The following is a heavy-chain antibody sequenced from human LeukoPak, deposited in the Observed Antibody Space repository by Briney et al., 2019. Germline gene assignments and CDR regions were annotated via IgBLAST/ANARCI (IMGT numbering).Heavy chain of an antibody. V-gene: IGHV1-2*02. CDR1: GYTFTGYF. Sequence: ASVKVSCKASGYTFTGYFIHWVRQAPGQGLEWMGWINPNSGGTNSAQKFQGRVTMTTDTSLNTAYMELSRLRSDDTAVHYCARGGLPIIYYYMDVWGNGTTVTVSS. CDR3: ARGGLPIIYYYMDV. CDR2: INPNSGGT. J-gene: IGHJ6*03. D-gene: IGHD4-11*01.